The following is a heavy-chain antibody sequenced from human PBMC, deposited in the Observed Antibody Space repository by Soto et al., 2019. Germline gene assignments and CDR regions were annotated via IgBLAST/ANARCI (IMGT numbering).Heavy chain of an antibody. CDR1: GYTFTSYA. CDR3: ARVGVLGYCSGGSCIRPFDY. CDR2: INAGNGNT. V-gene: IGHV1-3*01. J-gene: IGHJ4*02. D-gene: IGHD2-15*01. Sequence: ASVKVSCKASGYTFTSYAMHWVRQAPGQRLEWMGWINAGNGNTKYSQKFQGRVTITRDTSASTAYMELSSLRSEDTAVYYCARVGVLGYCSGGSCIRPFDYWGQGTLVTVSS.